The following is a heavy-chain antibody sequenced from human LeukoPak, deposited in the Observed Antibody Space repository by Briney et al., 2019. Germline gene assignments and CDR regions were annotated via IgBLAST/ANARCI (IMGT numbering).Heavy chain of an antibody. CDR1: GFTFSSYW. CDR3: AKDLTWEPPSGY. V-gene: IGHV3-23*01. D-gene: IGHD1-26*01. J-gene: IGHJ4*02. CDR2: ISGSGGST. Sequence: GGSLRLSCAASGFTFSSYWMHWVRQAPGKGLEWVSAISGSGGSTYYADSVKGRFTISRDNSKNTLYLQMNSLRAEDTAVYYCAKDLTWEPPSGYWGQGTLVTVSS.